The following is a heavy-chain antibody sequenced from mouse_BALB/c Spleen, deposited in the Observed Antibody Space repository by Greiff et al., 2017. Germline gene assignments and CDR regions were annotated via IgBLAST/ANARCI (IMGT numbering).Heavy chain of an antibody. CDR2: ISYDGSN. D-gene: IGHD2-14*01. CDR3: ARTPYRYDVGYYFDY. CDR1: GYSITSGYY. J-gene: IGHJ2*01. Sequence: DVKLQESGPGLVKPSQSLSLTCSVTGYSITSGYYWNWIRQFPGNKLEWMGYISYDGSNNYNPSLKNRISITRDTSKNQFFLKLNSVTTEDTATYYCARTPYRYDVGYYFDYWGQGTTLTVSS. V-gene: IGHV3-6*02.